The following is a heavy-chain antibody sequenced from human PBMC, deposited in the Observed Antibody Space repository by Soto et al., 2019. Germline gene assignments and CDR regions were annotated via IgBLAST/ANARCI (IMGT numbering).Heavy chain of an antibody. CDR2: ISSTTNYI. D-gene: IGHD4-4*01. V-gene: IGHV3-21*06. Sequence: GGSLRLSCAASGFTFARYSMNWVRQAPGKGLEWVSSISSTTNYIYYGDSMKGRFTISRDNAKNSLYLEMNSLRAEDTAVYYCARNPRYSNYYYYYYYGMDVWGQGTTVTAP. CDR1: GFTFARYS. J-gene: IGHJ6*02. CDR3: ARNPRYSNYYYYYYYGMDV.